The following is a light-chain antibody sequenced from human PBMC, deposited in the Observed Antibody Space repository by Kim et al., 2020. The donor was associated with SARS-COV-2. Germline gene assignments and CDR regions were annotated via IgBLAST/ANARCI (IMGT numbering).Light chain of an antibody. CDR2: GAS. Sequence: EIVLTQSPGTLSLSPEERATLPCRASESVSNNYLAWYQQKPGQAPRLLIYGASRRASGFPDRFSGSGSGTHFTLTISRLEPEDFAVYYCQQYGSSPLTFGGGTKVDIK. J-gene: IGKJ4*01. CDR3: QQYGSSPLT. CDR1: ESVSNNY. V-gene: IGKV3-20*01.